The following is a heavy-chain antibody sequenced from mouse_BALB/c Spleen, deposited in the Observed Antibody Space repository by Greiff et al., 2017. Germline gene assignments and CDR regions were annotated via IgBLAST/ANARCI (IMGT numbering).Heavy chain of an antibody. CDR2: ISSGGST. J-gene: IGHJ3*01. D-gene: IGHD2-4*01. CDR1: GFTFSSYA. CDR3: ARSTMITGFDY. V-gene: IGHV5-6-5*01. Sequence: EVKLMESGGGLVKPGGSLKLSCAASGFTFSSYAMSWVRQTPEKRLEWVASISSGGSTYYPDSVKGRFTISRDNARNILSLQMSSLRSEDTAMYYCARSTMITGFDYWGQGTLVTVSA.